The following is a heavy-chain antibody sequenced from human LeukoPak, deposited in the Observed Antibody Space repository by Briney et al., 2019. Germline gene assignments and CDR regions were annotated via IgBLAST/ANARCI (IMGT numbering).Heavy chain of an antibody. CDR1: GFTVSNKY. J-gene: IGHJ4*02. D-gene: IGHD6-13*01. Sequence: GGSLRLSCAASGFTVSNKYMTWVRQAPGKGLEWVAVISYDGSNKYYADSVKGRFTISRDNSKNTLYLQMNSLRAEDTAVYYCAKEANIAAAGELDYWGQGTLVTVSS. V-gene: IGHV3-30*18. CDR2: ISYDGSNK. CDR3: AKEANIAAAGELDY.